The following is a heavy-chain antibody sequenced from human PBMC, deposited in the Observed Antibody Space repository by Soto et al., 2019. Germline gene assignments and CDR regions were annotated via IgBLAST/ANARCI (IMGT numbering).Heavy chain of an antibody. CDR3: ARDLGYGDYGTDF. CDR1: GYSFSNNG. V-gene: IGHV1-18*04. J-gene: IGHJ4*02. Sequence: QVQLVQSGAEVKKPGASVKVSCPASGYSFSNNGISWVRQAPGQGFEWMGWINGDNGNTNYAQKFQGRVTMTTDTSTSTAYMELRSLRSDDTSVYYCARDLGYGDYGTDFWGQGTLVTVSS. CDR2: INGDNGNT. D-gene: IGHD4-17*01.